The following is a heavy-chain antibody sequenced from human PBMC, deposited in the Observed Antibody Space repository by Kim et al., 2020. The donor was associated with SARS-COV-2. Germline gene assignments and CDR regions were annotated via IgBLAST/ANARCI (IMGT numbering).Heavy chain of an antibody. V-gene: IGHV3-33*01. J-gene: IGHJ6*02. CDR2: NK. Sequence: NKYYADSVKGRFTISRDNSKNTLYLQMNSLRAEETAVYDCARAANYGMDVWGQGTTVTVSS. CDR3: ARAANYGMDV. D-gene: IGHD2-15*01.